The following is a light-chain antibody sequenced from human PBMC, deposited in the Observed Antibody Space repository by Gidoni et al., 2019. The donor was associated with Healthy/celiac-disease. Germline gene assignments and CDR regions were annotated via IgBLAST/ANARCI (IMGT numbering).Light chain of an antibody. V-gene: IGLV2-14*01. CDR1: SRDVGGYAY. CDR3: SSYTSSSTLV. CDR2: EVS. Sequence: QPALTQPASVSGSPGQSITISCTGTSRDVGGYAYVSWYQQHPGKAPKLMIYEVSNRPSGVSNRFSGSKSGNTSSLTISGLQAEDEADYYCSSYTSSSTLVFGTGTKVTVL. J-gene: IGLJ1*01.